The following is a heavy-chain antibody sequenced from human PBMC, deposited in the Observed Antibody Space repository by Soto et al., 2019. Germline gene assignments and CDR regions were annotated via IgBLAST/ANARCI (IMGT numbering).Heavy chain of an antibody. CDR2: IVSSSETV. CDR3: ARFYCGSTTCYGAFDI. J-gene: IGHJ3*02. CDR1: GFTFSTYD. D-gene: IGHD2-2*01. Sequence: GGSLRLSCAASGFTFSTYDMNWVRQAPGKGLEWISYIVSSSETVYYADSVKGRFTISRDNAKNTVFLQMNSLRAEDTALYYCARFYCGSTTCYGAFDIWGQGTMVTVSS. V-gene: IGHV3-48*01.